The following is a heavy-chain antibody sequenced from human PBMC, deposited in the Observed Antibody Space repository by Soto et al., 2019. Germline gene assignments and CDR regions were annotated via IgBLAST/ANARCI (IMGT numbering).Heavy chain of an antibody. CDR1: GYTFASYG. CDR2: ISAYNGNT. V-gene: IGHV1-18*01. Sequence: ASVKVSCKAAGYTFASYGISWGRQAPGQGLEWMGWISAYNGNTNYAQKLQGRVTMTTDTSTSTAYMELRSLRSDDTAVYYCARIDTAMVPGHMDVWGKGTTVTVSS. D-gene: IGHD5-18*01. CDR3: ARIDTAMVPGHMDV. J-gene: IGHJ6*03.